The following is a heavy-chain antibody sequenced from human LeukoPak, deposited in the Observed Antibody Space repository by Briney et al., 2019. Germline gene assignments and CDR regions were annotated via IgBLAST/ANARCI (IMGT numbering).Heavy chain of an antibody. J-gene: IGHJ2*01. CDR3: ARHWRVYGSGSYLFLSVAGWYFDL. V-gene: IGHV4-34*01. D-gene: IGHD3-10*01. CDR2: INHSGST. CDR1: GGSFRGYY. Sequence: SETLSLTCAVYGGSFRGYYGSWIRQPPGEGLECIGEINHSGSTNYNPSLKRRVTISLGTSKDQSSLKLGAVAAADTAVYYCARHWRVYGSGSYLFLSVAGWYFDLWGRGTLVTVSS.